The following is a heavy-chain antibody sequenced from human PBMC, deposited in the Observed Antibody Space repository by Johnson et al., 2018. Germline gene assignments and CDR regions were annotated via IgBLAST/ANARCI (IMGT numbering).Heavy chain of an antibody. CDR3: ARGSMGSGLGGADTFDI. CDR2: ISSSSGTI. Sequence: VQLVQSGGGLVQPGGSLRLSCAASGFTFSSYSMNWVRQAPGEGLEWVSYISSSSGTIYYADSVKGRFTISRDNAKESLYLHVNSLRAEDTAVYYWARGSMGSGLGGADTFDIWGQGTMVTVSS. CDR1: GFTFSSYS. V-gene: IGHV3-48*01. J-gene: IGHJ3*02. D-gene: IGHD6-19*01.